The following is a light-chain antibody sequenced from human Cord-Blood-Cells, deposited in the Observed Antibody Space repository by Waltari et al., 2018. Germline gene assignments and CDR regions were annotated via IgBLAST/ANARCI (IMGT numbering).Light chain of an antibody. CDR1: QSVSSSY. V-gene: IGKV3-20*01. CDR2: GAS. CDR3: QQYGSSPFT. Sequence: EIVLTQSPAPLSLSPGERPTFSCRASQSVSSSYLAWYQQKPGQAPRLLIYGASRRATGIPDRFSGSGSGTDFTLTISRLEPEDFAVYYCQQYGSSPFTFGPGTKVDIK. J-gene: IGKJ3*01.